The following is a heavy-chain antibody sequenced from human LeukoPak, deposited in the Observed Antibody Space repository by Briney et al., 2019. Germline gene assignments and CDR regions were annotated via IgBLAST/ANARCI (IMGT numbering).Heavy chain of an antibody. J-gene: IGHJ4*02. D-gene: IGHD4-17*01. Sequence: ASVKVSCKASGYSFVLYGISWVRQAPGQGPEWMGWISTYNGNTKYAQKFQGRVTMTTDTSTSTAYMGLRSLRSDDTAVYYCARDEDYGIFVNVDYWGQGTLVTVSS. CDR1: GYSFVLYG. CDR2: ISTYNGNT. CDR3: ARDEDYGIFVNVDY. V-gene: IGHV1-18*01.